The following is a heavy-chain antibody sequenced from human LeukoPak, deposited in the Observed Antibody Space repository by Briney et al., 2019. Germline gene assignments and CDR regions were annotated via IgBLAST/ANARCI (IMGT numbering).Heavy chain of an antibody. V-gene: IGHV3-11*04. CDR3: VRDNPRCCGVVPANVDDL. J-gene: IGHJ5*02. D-gene: IGHD2-21*02. CDR2: MTTSGNIK. CDR1: GLTLSDDY. Sequence: GGSLRLSCAASGLTLSDDYMTWVRQAPGKGLESVLIMTTSGNIKSSADSVKGRFTISRDNARNSLYLQMNSLRADDTAMYYCVRDNPRCCGVVPANVDDLWGQGTLVTVSS.